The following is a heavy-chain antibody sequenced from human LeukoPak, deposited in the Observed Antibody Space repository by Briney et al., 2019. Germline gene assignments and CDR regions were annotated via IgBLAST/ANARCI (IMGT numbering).Heavy chain of an antibody. V-gene: IGHV3-48*01. D-gene: IGHD5-24*01. Sequence: GGYLRLSCAASGFTFSDYSMNWVRQAPGKGLEWISYIGIDSGNTNYADSVKGRFTISGDKAKNSLYLQMNSLRVEDTAVYYCARDYKYAFDNWGQGTLVTVSS. CDR1: GFTFSDYS. CDR3: ARDYKYAFDN. J-gene: IGHJ4*02. CDR2: IGIDSGNT.